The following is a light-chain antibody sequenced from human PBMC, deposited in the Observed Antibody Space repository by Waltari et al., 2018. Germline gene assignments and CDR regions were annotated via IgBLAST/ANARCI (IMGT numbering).Light chain of an antibody. J-gene: IGKJ2*01. Sequence: EIILTQSPGTLSFSPGDRATPSGRASQSIINYLAWYQQEPGQAPRPLIYGASTRATGIPDRFSGSGSGTDFTLTISRLEPEDFAVYYCHQYDTSPDTFGQGTKLEIK. V-gene: IGKV3-20*01. CDR2: GAS. CDR3: HQYDTSPDT. CDR1: QSIINY.